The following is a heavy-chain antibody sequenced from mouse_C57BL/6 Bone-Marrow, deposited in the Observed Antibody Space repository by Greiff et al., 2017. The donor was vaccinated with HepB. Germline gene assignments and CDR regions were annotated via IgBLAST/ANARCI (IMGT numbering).Heavy chain of an antibody. CDR3: ARGATVVPYWYFDV. V-gene: IGHV1-81*01. Sequence: QVQLQQPGAELVMPGASVKLSCKASGYTFTSYWMHWVKQRTGQGLEWIGEIYPRSGNTYYNEKFKGKATLTADKSSSTAYMELRSLTSEGSAVYFCARGATVVPYWYFDVWGTGTTVTVSS. J-gene: IGHJ1*03. CDR2: IYPRSGNT. D-gene: IGHD1-1*01. CDR1: GYTFTSYW.